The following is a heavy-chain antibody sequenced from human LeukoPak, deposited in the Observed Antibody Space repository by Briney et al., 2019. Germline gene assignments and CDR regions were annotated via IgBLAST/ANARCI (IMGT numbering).Heavy chain of an antibody. V-gene: IGHV3-21*01. CDR3: ARDLELSWYMAGTGAFDI. Sequence: GGSLRLSCAASGFTFSSYSMNWVRQAPGKGLEWVSSISSSSSYIYYADSVKGRFTISRDNAKNSLYLQMNSLRAEDTAVYYCARDLELSWYMAGTGAFDIWGQGTMVTVSS. CDR1: GFTFSSYS. J-gene: IGHJ3*02. D-gene: IGHD6-19*01. CDR2: ISSSSSYI.